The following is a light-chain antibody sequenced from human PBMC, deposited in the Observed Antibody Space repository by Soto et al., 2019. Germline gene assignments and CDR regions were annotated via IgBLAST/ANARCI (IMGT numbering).Light chain of an antibody. CDR3: CSYAGSSTQSYV. J-gene: IGLJ1*01. CDR2: EVS. V-gene: IGLV2-23*02. Sequence: SVVTRPASVSGSPGQSITISCTGTNSDVGSYNLVSWYQQHPGKAPKVIIYEVSERPSGVSDRFSGSKSGNTASLMISGLQAEDEADYYCCSYAGSSTQSYVFGSGTKVTVL. CDR1: NSDVGSYNL.